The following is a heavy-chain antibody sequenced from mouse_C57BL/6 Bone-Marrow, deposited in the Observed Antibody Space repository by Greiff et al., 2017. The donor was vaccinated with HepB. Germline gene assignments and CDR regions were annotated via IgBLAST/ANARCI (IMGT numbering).Heavy chain of an antibody. CDR2: ISGGGGNT. CDR3: AGHYYY. V-gene: IGHV5-9*01. J-gene: IGHJ1*03. CDR1: GFTFSSYT. Sequence: DVQLQESGGGLVKPGGSLKLSCAASGFTFSSYTMSWVRQTPEKRLEWVATISGGGGNTYYPDSVKGRFTISRDNAKNTLYLQMSSLRSEDTALYYCAGHYYYWGTGTTVTVSS. D-gene: IGHD1-1*01.